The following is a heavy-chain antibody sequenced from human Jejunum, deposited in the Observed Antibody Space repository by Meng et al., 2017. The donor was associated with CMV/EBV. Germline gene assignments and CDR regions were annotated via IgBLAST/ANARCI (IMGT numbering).Heavy chain of an antibody. Sequence: ACTASGFTVPCYRMQWVRQAPGKGPEWVSFIFGGWSSTYYADSVKGRFTISKDDSKNTLYLQMNSLRVEDTAVYFCTRESGYLIWGQGTTVTVSS. CDR1: GFTVPCYR. J-gene: IGHJ6*02. D-gene: IGHD5-12*01. CDR3: TRESGYLI. V-gene: IGHV3-23*03. CDR2: IFGGWSST.